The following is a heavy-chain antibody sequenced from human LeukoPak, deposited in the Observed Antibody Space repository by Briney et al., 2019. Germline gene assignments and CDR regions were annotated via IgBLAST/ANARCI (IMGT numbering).Heavy chain of an antibody. Sequence: GGSLRLSCAASGFTFSSYSMNWVRQAPGKGLEWVSSISSSSSYIYYADSVKGRFTISRDNAKNSLYLQMNSLRAEDTAVYYCARGSTDYYDSSGYAPFDYWGQGTLVTVSS. V-gene: IGHV3-21*01. CDR3: ARGSTDYYDSSGYAPFDY. D-gene: IGHD3-22*01. J-gene: IGHJ4*02. CDR1: GFTFSSYS. CDR2: ISSSSSYI.